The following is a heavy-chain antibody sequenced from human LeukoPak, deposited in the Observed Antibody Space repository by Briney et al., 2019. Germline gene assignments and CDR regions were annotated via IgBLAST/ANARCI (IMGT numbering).Heavy chain of an antibody. J-gene: IGHJ3*02. Sequence: MASETLSLTCTVSGGSISSYYWSWIRQPPGKGLEWIGYIYYSGSTNYNPSLKSRVTISVDTSKNQFSLKLSSVTAADTAVYYCARMDTRDSGSYAGAFDIWGQGTMVTVSS. CDR2: IYYSGST. D-gene: IGHD1-26*01. V-gene: IGHV4-59*01. CDR1: GGSISSYY. CDR3: ARMDTRDSGSYAGAFDI.